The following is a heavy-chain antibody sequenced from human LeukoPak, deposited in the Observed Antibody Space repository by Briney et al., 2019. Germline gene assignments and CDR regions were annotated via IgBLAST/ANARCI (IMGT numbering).Heavy chain of an antibody. CDR3: ATGGIYSLLDY. V-gene: IGHV1-24*01. CDR1: GHTLTDLS. D-gene: IGHD1-26*01. CDR2: LDPEDGET. J-gene: IGHJ4*02. Sequence: RASVKVSCKVSGHTLTDLSTHWVRQTPGGGLEWMGGLDPEDGETIYAQKFQGRVTMTEDTSTDTAYMELSSLRSEDTAVYYCATGGIYSLLDYWGQGALVTVSS.